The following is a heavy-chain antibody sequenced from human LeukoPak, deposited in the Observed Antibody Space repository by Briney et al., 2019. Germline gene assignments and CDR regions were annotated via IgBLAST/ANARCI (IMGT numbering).Heavy chain of an antibody. CDR2: INPNSGGT. CDR3: ARTGGNDFWSGYYYYYYGMDV. CDR1: GYTFTGYY. D-gene: IGHD3-3*01. V-gene: IGHV1-2*02. J-gene: IGHJ6*02. Sequence: GASVKVSCKASGYTFTGYYMHWVRQAPGQGLEWMGWINPNSGGTNYAQKFQGRVTMTRDTPISTAYMELSRLRSNDTAVYYCARTGGNDFWSGYYYYYYGMDVWGQGTTVTVSS.